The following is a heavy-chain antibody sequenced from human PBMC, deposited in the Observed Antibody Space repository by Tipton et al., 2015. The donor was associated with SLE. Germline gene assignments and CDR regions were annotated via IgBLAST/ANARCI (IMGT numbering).Heavy chain of an antibody. Sequence: TLSLTCAVSGGSISSSSYYWGWIRQPPGKGLEWIGSIYYSGSTYYNPSLKSRVTISVDTSKNQFSLKLSSVTAADTAVYYCARQGDFWSGSALDWGQGTLVTVSS. CDR3: ARQGDFWSGSALD. D-gene: IGHD3-3*01. CDR2: IYYSGST. V-gene: IGHV4-39*07. CDR1: GGSISSSSYY. J-gene: IGHJ4*02.